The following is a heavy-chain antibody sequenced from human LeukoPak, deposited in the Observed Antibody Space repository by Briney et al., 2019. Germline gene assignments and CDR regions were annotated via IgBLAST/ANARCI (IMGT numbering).Heavy chain of an antibody. CDR2: IYPGNSDT. CDR1: GDRLTNNW. CDR3: ARLRDYYGSGIFDY. Sequence: GESLKISCKISGDRLTNNWIGWVRQVPGKGLEWLGLIYPGNSDTRYSPFFQGQVTFSVDTSISTAYLHWGGLKASDTAMYYCARLRDYYGSGIFDYWGQGTLVTVSS. V-gene: IGHV5-51*01. J-gene: IGHJ4*02. D-gene: IGHD3-10*01.